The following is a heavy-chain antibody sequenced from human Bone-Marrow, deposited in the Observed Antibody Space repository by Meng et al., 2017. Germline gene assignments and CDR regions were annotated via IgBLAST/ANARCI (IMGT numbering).Heavy chain of an antibody. J-gene: IGHJ4*02. Sequence: GESLKISCAASGFTFSSYSMNWVRQAPGKGLEWVSSISSSSSYIYYADSVKGRFTISRDNAKNSLYLQMNSLRAEDTAVYYCASSIAARSGFDYWGQGTLVTVSS. V-gene: IGHV3-21*01. D-gene: IGHD6-6*01. CDR3: ASSIAARSGFDY. CDR1: GFTFSSYS. CDR2: ISSSSSYI.